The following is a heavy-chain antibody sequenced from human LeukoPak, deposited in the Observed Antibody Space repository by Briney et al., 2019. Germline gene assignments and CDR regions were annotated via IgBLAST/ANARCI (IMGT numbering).Heavy chain of an antibody. V-gene: IGHV4-4*02. J-gene: IGHJ4*02. Sequence: SETLSLTCDVSGGSVTSTNWWTWVPQPPGKGLKWIGEVHLDGRTNYNPTLKSRLIMSVDLPENHISLKLTSVTDADTAVYYCAREGGFYRPLDYSGQGTLVTVSS. CDR3: AREGGFYRPLDY. CDR2: VHLDGRT. D-gene: IGHD3-3*01. CDR1: GGSVTSTNW.